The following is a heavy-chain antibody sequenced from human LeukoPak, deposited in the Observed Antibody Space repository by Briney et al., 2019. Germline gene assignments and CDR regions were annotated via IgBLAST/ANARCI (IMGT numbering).Heavy chain of an antibody. V-gene: IGHV3-11*04. CDR1: GFSFSDYY. J-gene: IGHJ2*01. Sequence: PGGSLRLSCAASGFSFSDYYMGWIRQAPGKGLEWISYMSDSGSSKHYADSVTGRFTISRDNARNSLYLQMNSLRAEDTAVYYCARDPSIANADWYFDLWGRGTLVTVSS. D-gene: IGHD1-1*01. CDR2: MSDSGSSK. CDR3: ARDPSIANADWYFDL.